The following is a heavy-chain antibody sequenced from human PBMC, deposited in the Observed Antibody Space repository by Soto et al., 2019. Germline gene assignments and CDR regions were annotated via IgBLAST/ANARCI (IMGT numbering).Heavy chain of an antibody. CDR3: ARDVGVNYSSSWYDYYYMDV. CDR1: GFTFSSYW. CDR2: IKQDGSEK. J-gene: IGHJ6*03. Sequence: GGSLRLSCAASGFTFSSYWMSWVRQAPGKGLEWVANIKQDGSEKYYVDSVKGRFTISRDNAKNSLYLQMNSLRAEDTAVYYCARDVGVNYSSSWYDYYYMDVWGKGTTVTVSS. V-gene: IGHV3-7*01. D-gene: IGHD6-13*01.